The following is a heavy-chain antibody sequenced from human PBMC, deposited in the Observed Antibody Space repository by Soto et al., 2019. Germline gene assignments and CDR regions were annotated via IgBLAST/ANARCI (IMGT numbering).Heavy chain of an antibody. CDR2: IDPSDSQT. Sequence: HGESLKISCKGSGYSFAGYWITWVRQKPGKGLEWMGRIDPSDSQTYYSPSFRGHVTISATKSITTVFLQWGSLRASDTAMYYCARQIYDSDTGPNFQYYFDSWGQGTPVTVSS. J-gene: IGHJ4*02. V-gene: IGHV5-10-1*01. D-gene: IGHD3-22*01. CDR3: ARQIYDSDTGPNFQYYFDS. CDR1: GYSFAGYW.